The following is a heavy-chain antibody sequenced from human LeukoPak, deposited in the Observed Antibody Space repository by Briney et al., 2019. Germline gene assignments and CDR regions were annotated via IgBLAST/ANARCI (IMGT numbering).Heavy chain of an antibody. V-gene: IGHV4-4*08. CDR2: IYTSGST. Sequence: SETLSLTCTVSGGSISSYYWSWIRQPPGKGLEWIGYIYTSGSTNYNPSLKSRVNISLDTSKNHFSLTLSSLTAADTAVYYCARLHDYCDYWRFLDAFYIWGQGTMVRVSS. CDR1: GGSISSYY. CDR3: ARLHDYCDYWRFLDAFYI. J-gene: IGHJ3*02. D-gene: IGHD4-17*01.